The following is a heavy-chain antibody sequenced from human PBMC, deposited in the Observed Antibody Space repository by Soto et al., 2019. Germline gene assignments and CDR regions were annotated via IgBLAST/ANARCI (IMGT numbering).Heavy chain of an antibody. CDR3: TRHGWGRIDY. J-gene: IGHJ4*02. D-gene: IGHD3-10*01. Sequence: EVQLVESGGGLVKPGGSLRLSCAASGFSSSDAWMSWVRQAPGKGLEWVGRIKSKTDGGTTDDAAPVKGRFTISRDDSNNTLYLQMNSLKIEDTAVYYCTRHGWGRIDYWGQGTLVTVSS. CDR1: GFSSSDAW. V-gene: IGHV3-15*01. CDR2: IKSKTDGGTT.